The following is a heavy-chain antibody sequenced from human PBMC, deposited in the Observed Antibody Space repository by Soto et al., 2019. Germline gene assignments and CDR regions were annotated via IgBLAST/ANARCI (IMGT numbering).Heavy chain of an antibody. CDR3: ARGRPQKGGYCSSTSCYSYYYYYMDV. Sequence: SETLSLTCTVSGGSISSYYWSWIRQPPGKGLEWVGYIYYSGSTNYNPSLKSRVTISVDTSKNQFSLKLSSVTAADTAVYYCARGRPQKGGYCSSTSCYSYYYYYMDVWGKGTTVTVSS. V-gene: IGHV4-59*01. D-gene: IGHD2-2*01. CDR2: IYYSGST. CDR1: GGSISSYY. J-gene: IGHJ6*03.